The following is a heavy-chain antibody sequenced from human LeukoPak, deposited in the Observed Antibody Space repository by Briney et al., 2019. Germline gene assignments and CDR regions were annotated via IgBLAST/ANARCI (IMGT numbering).Heavy chain of an antibody. CDR1: GGSISSYY. CDR2: IYYSGST. J-gene: IGHJ4*02. D-gene: IGHD1-1*01. CDR3: ARQATGGDGTYYFDY. V-gene: IGHV4-59*08. Sequence: SETLSLTCTVPGGSISSYYWSWIRQPPGKGLEWIGYIYYSGSTNYNPSLKSRVTISVDTSKNQFSLKLSSVTAADTAVYYCARQATGGDGTYYFDYWGQGTLVTVSS.